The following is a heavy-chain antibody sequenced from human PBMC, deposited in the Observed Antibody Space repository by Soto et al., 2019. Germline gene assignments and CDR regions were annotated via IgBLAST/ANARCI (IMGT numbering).Heavy chain of an antibody. Sequence: QLQLQESSPGLVKPSETLSLTCTVSGGSISSSSYYWGWIRQPPGKGLEWIGSIYYSGSTYYNPSLKGRVTISVDTSKNQFSLKLSSVTAADTAVYYCARLEAAAGTRVDYWGQGTLVTVSS. CDR1: GGSISSSSYY. V-gene: IGHV4-39*01. D-gene: IGHD6-13*01. CDR2: IYYSGST. CDR3: ARLEAAAGTRVDY. J-gene: IGHJ4*02.